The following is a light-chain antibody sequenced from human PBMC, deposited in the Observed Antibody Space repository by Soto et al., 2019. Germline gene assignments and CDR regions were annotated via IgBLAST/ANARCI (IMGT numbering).Light chain of an antibody. V-gene: IGKV1-5*03. CDR3: QQSYSTSWT. CDR1: QSISRW. CDR2: KAS. Sequence: DIQMTQSPSTLSASVGHRLTITCQASQSISRWLAWYQQKPGKAPKIMIYKASTLKSGVPSRFSGSGSGTDGTLTISSLKKEDGSTYYCQQSYSTSWTFGQGTKVDIK. J-gene: IGKJ1*01.